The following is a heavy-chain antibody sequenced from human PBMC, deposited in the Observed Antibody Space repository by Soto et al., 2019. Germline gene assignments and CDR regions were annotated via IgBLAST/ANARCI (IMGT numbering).Heavy chain of an antibody. CDR1: GYTFTSYG. D-gene: IGHD3-10*01. CDR3: ARDLWFGELPKKNWFDP. Sequence: QVQLVQSGAEVKKPGASVKVSCKASGYTFTSYGISWVRQAPGQGLEWMGWISAYNGNTNYAQKLQGRVTMTTDTSTSTAYMELRSLRSDDTAVYYCARDLWFGELPKKNWFDPWGQGTLVTVSS. CDR2: ISAYNGNT. V-gene: IGHV1-18*01. J-gene: IGHJ5*02.